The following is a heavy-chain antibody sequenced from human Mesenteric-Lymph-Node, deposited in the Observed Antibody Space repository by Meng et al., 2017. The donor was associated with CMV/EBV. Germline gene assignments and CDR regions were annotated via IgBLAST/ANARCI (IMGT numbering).Heavy chain of an antibody. CDR2: IGATGADS. J-gene: IGHJ5*02. CDR1: GFTFSNSA. D-gene: IGHD3-16*01. CDR3: ANYAYQSGRRFDP. Sequence: GESLKISCAASGFTFSNSAMSWVRQAPGMGLEWVSAIGATGADSYYADSVKGRFTISRDNSQNTLYLQMNSLRAEDTAVYYCANYAYQSGRRFDPWGQGTLVTVSS. V-gene: IGHV3-23*01.